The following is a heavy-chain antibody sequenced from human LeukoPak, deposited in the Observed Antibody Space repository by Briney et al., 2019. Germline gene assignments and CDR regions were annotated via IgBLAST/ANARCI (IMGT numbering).Heavy chain of an antibody. CDR2: MNPNSGNT. CDR3: ARGRGRGHKENWFDP. Sequence: GASVKVSCKASGYTFTTYDINWVRQATGQGLEWMGWMNPNSGNTVYTQKFQGRVTMTRNISISTAYIELSSLRSEDTAVYYCARGRGRGHKENWFDPWGQGTLVTVSS. V-gene: IGHV1-8*01. J-gene: IGHJ5*02. CDR1: GYTFTTYD.